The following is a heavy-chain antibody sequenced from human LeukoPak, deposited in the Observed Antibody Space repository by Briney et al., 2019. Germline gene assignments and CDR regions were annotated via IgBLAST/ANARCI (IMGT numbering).Heavy chain of an antibody. CDR1: GGTFSSYA. D-gene: IGHD3-9*01. Sequence: SVRVSCKASGGTFSSYAISWVRQAPGQGLEWMGGIIPISGTANYAQKFQGRVTITADKSTSTAYMELSSLRSEDTAVYYCARAHLRYFDPIYGMDVWGKGTTVTVSS. V-gene: IGHV1-69*06. J-gene: IGHJ6*04. CDR2: IIPISGTA. CDR3: ARAHLRYFDPIYGMDV.